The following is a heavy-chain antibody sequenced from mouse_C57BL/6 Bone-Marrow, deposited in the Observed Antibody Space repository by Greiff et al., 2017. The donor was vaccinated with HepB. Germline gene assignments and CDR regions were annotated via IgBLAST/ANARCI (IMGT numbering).Heavy chain of an antibody. Sequence: VHVKQSGPELVKPGASVKISCKASGYTFTDYYMNWVKQSHGKSLEWIGDINPNNGGTSYNQKFKGKATLTVDKSSSTAYMELRSLTSEDSAVYYCAREGRIYYGNYVWFAYWGQGTLVTVSA. CDR3: AREGRIYYGNYVWFAY. V-gene: IGHV1-26*01. CDR2: INPNNGGT. CDR1: GYTFTDYY. J-gene: IGHJ3*01. D-gene: IGHD2-1*01.